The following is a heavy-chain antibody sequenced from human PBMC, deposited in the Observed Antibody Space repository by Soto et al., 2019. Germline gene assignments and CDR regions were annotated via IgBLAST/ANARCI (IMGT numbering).Heavy chain of an antibody. CDR3: AREDHDSSGYYFQH. CDR1: GGSISSGGYY. CDR2: IYYSGST. V-gene: IGHV4-31*03. Sequence: QVQLQESGPGLVKPSQTLSLTCTVSGGSISSGGYYWSWIRQHPGKGLEWIGYIYYSGSTYYNPSLKSRVTISVDTSKNQFALKLSSVTAADTAVYYCAREDHDSSGYYFQHWGQGTLVTVSS. J-gene: IGHJ1*01. D-gene: IGHD3-22*01.